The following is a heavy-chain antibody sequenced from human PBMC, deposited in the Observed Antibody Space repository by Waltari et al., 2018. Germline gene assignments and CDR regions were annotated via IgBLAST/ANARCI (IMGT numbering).Heavy chain of an antibody. CDR2: INTDNGDT. J-gene: IGHJ1*01. V-gene: IGHV1-3*04. Sequence: QVQLVQSGAEVKNPGASVKFSCKASGYIFTAFVMHWVRQAPGQRLEWMGWINTDNGDTKYSPKFQGRVTISRDTSASTSYMELSSLRSEDTAVYYCVNSFSKLGLQYWGQGTVVTVSS. CDR3: VNSFSKLGLQY. CDR1: GYIFTAFV. D-gene: IGHD7-27*01.